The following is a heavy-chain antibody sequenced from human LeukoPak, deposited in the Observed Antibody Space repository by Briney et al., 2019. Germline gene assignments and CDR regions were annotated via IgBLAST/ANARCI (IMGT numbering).Heavy chain of an antibody. CDR2: IWYDGTNK. J-gene: IGHJ4*02. CDR1: GFTFSTYG. Sequence: GGSLRLSCAASGFTFSTYGMHWVRQAPGKGLEWVAVIWYDGTNKYYADSVKGRFTISRDNSKNTLYLQMNSLRAEDTAVYYCAKEGDSYGYNYWGQGTLVTVSS. V-gene: IGHV3-33*06. CDR3: AKEGDSYGYNY. D-gene: IGHD5-18*01.